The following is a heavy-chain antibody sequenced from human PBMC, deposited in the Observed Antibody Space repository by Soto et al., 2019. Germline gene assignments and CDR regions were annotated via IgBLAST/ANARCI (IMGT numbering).Heavy chain of an antibody. V-gene: IGHV3-23*01. J-gene: IGHJ3*02. Sequence: EVQLLESGGGLAQPGGSLRLSCAASGFTFGSYSMNWVRQAPGKGLEWVSIISGSGGATFYADSVKGRFTISRDNSKQSVFLQMDSLRADDTAVYYCAKVTDCGPSRCDDGIDIWGHGTMVTVS. CDR2: ISGSGGAT. CDR3: AKVTDCGPSRCDDGIDI. D-gene: IGHD2-21*01. CDR1: GFTFGSYS.